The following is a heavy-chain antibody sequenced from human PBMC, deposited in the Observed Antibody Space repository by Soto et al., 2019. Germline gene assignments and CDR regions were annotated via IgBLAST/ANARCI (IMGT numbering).Heavy chain of an antibody. V-gene: IGHV4-34*01. CDR2: INHSGNT. D-gene: IGHD3-10*01. Sequence: PSETLSLTCAVYGGSFSGYYWTWIRQPPGKGLEWIGEINHSGNTNYNPSLKSRVTISVDTSKNQFSLKLSSVTAADTAVYYCARAHGGIDYWGQGTLVTVSS. J-gene: IGHJ4*02. CDR1: GGSFSGYY. CDR3: ARAHGGIDY.